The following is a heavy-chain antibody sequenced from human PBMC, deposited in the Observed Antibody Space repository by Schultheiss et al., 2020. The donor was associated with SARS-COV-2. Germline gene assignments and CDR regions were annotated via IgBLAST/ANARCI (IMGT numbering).Heavy chain of an antibody. J-gene: IGHJ4*02. CDR1: GFTFSSYV. CDR3: ARESGGPHPFDY. Sequence: GGSLRLSCAASGFTFSSYVMHWVRQVPGKGLEWVSYISSSGSTIYYADSVKGRFTISRDNAKNSLYLQMNSLRAEDTAVYYCARESGGPHPFDYWGQGTLVTVSS. D-gene: IGHD4-23*01. V-gene: IGHV3-48*03. CDR2: ISSSGSTI.